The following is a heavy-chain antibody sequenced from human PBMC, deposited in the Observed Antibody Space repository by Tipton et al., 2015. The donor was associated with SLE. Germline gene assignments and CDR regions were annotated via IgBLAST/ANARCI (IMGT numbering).Heavy chain of an antibody. CDR1: GASISSHC. CDR3: ARGSVRADDY. J-gene: IGHJ4*02. Sequence: TLSLTCTVSGASISSHCWGWIRQPPGKGLEWIGYICNSVNINYIPSLKSRVTISADTSKNQISLKLTSVTAADTAVFYCARGSVRADDYWGQGTLVIVSS. CDR2: ICNSVNI. V-gene: IGHV4-59*11. D-gene: IGHD4-23*01.